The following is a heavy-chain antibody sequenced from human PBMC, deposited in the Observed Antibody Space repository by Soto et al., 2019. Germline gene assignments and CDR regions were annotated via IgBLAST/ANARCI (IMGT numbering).Heavy chain of an antibody. Sequence: GGSLRLSCAASGFTFSSYSMNWVRQAPGKGLEWVSSISSSSSYIYYADSVKGRFTISRDNAKNSLYLQMNSLRAEDTAVYYCARTPTTVTTNYLDYWGQGTLVTVSS. J-gene: IGHJ4*02. CDR2: ISSSSSYI. CDR3: ARTPTTVTTNYLDY. CDR1: GFTFSSYS. D-gene: IGHD4-17*01. V-gene: IGHV3-21*01.